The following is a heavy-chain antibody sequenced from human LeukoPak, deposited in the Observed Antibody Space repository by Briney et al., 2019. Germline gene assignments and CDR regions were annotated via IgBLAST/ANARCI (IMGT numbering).Heavy chain of an antibody. CDR3: ARGGIQLEKFDY. CDR1: GYTFTSYG. Sequence: ASVKVSCKASGYTFTSYGISWVRQAPGQGLEWVGWISAYNTNTKYAQKFQGRVTITADKSTSTAYMELSSLRSEDTAVYYCARGGIQLEKFDYWGQGTLVTVSS. CDR2: ISAYNTNT. D-gene: IGHD5-18*01. J-gene: IGHJ4*02. V-gene: IGHV1-18*01.